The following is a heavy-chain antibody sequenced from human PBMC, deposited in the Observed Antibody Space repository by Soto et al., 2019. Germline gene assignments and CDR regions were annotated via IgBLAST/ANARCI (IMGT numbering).Heavy chain of an antibody. CDR2: TYYKSKWYY. J-gene: IGHJ6*03. CDR1: GDSVSSNSAG. V-gene: IGHV6-1*01. Sequence: QVQLQQSSPGLVKPSQALSRTCDISGDSVSSNSAGWNCIRQTPSRGLEWLGRTYYKSKWYYTYAASVKSRITVSPDTSKNQFSLQLTSVTPEDTAVYYCARGSWDDVSGHYYMDVWDKGTTVTVSS. CDR3: ARGSWDDVSGHYYMDV. D-gene: IGHD1-1*01.